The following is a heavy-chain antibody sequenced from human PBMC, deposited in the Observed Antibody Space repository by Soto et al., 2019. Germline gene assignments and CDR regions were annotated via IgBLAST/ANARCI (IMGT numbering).Heavy chain of an antibody. D-gene: IGHD2-2*02. Sequence: ASVKISCKASGYTFTSYDINWVRQATGQGLEWMGWMNPNSGNTGYAQKFQGRVTMTRNTSISTAYMELSSLRSEDTAVYYCARGSRRGYCSSTSCYRMDVWGQGTKVTVSS. CDR1: GYTFTSYD. J-gene: IGHJ6*02. CDR2: MNPNSGNT. CDR3: ARGSRRGYCSSTSCYRMDV. V-gene: IGHV1-8*01.